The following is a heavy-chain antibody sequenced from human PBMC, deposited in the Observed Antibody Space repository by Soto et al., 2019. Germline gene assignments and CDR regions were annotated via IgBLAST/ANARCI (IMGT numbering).Heavy chain of an antibody. J-gene: IGHJ4*02. V-gene: IGHV1-69*13. CDR3: ATRNYDSSGYPFDY. Sequence: GASVKVSCKASGGTFSSYAISWVRQAPGQGLEWMGGIIPIFGTANYAQKFQGRVTITADESTSTAYMELSSLRSEDTAVYYCATRNYDSSGYPFDYWGQGTLVTVSS. CDR1: GGTFSSYA. D-gene: IGHD3-22*01. CDR2: IIPIFGTA.